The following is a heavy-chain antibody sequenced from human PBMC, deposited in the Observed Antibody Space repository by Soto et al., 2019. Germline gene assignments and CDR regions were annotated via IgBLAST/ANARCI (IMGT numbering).Heavy chain of an antibody. J-gene: IGHJ4*02. V-gene: IGHV1-69*13. Sequence: GASVKVSCKASGGTFSSYGISWVLQAPGQGLEWMGWIIPIFGTANYAQKFQGRVTITADESTSTAYMELSSLRSEDTAVYYCARAEGSGSYYKDQAYWGQGTLVTVSS. CDR3: ARAEGSGSYYKDQAY. CDR2: IIPIFGTA. D-gene: IGHD3-10*01. CDR1: GGTFSSYG.